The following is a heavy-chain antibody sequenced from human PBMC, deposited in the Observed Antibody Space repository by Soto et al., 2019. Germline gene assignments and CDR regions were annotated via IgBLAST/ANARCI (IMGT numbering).Heavy chain of an antibody. D-gene: IGHD3-9*01. Sequence: QVQLVQSGAEVKKPGSSVKVSCKASGLIFNSYAISWVRQAPGQGLEWVGGILPIFGTTNYAQRFKGRVTITADTSTTTTYLDLSSLRSEDTAVYFCVRGANYVITAGKGYYFPGMEVWGQGTTVTVSS. CDR2: ILPIFGTT. J-gene: IGHJ6*02. CDR1: GLIFNSYA. V-gene: IGHV1-69*06. CDR3: VRGANYVITAGKGYYFPGMEV.